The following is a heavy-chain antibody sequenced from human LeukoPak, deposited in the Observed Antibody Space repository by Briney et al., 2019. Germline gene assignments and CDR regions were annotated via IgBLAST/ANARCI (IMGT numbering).Heavy chain of an antibody. Sequence: GGSLRLSCAASGFTFSTYWMHWVRQAPGKGLVWVSHINSDGSSTYYADSVKGRFTISRDNAKNTLYLQMNSLRAEDTAVCYCATDKSGWFDYWGQGTLVTVSS. V-gene: IGHV3-74*01. D-gene: IGHD6-19*01. CDR1: GFTFSTYW. CDR3: ATDKSGWFDY. J-gene: IGHJ4*02. CDR2: INSDGSST.